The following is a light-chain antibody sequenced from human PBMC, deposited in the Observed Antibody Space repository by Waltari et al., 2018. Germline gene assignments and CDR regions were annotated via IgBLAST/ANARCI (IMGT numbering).Light chain of an antibody. CDR2: EDN. J-gene: IGLJ3*02. V-gene: IGLV6-57*03. CDR3: QSYDSSIWV. CDR1: SGSIANNY. Sequence: NFMLTQPHSVSESPRKTVTISCTRSSGSIANNYVQWYTHRPGSAPTPVNYEDNQSPAGVAARFSGSIDSSSSSASLTIPGLQTVDEADYDFQSYDSSIWVFGGGTKLTVL.